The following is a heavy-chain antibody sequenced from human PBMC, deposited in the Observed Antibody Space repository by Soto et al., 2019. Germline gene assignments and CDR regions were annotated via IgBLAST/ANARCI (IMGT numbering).Heavy chain of an antibody. CDR1: GASLTSGLYF. CDR2: INHSGST. V-gene: IGHV4-34*01. J-gene: IGHJ4*02. CDR3: ARDKITGLFDY. D-gene: IGHD2-8*02. Sequence: PSETLSLTCSVSGASLTSGLYFWTWIRQPPGTGLEWIGEINHSGSTNYNPSLKSRVTISVDTSKNQFSLKLTSVTAADTAVYYCARDKITGLFDYWGQGTLVTVSS.